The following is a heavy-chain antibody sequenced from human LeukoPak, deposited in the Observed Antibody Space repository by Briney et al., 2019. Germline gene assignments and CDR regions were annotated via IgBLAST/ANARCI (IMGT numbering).Heavy chain of an antibody. CDR1: GGSISSNNW. J-gene: IGHJ6*04. V-gene: IGHV4-4*02. CDR2: IYHSGST. Sequence: SETLSLTCAVSGGSISSNNWWNWVRQPPGKGLEWIGEIYHSGSTNYNPSLKSRVTISVDKSRNQLFLKLNSVTAADTAMYYCARDLGSSTPSGIWGKGTTVTVSS. CDR3: ARDLGSSTPSGI. D-gene: IGHD3-16*01.